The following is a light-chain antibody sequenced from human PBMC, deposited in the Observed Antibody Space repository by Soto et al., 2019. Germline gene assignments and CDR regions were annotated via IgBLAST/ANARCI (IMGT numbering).Light chain of an antibody. J-gene: IGLJ1*01. V-gene: IGLV1-40*01. CDR1: SSNIGPGFD. CDR3: QSYDSSMRGSV. CDR2: GNS. Sequence: QSVLTQPPSVSGAPGQTVTISCAGSSSNIGPGFDVHWYQQVSGTASKLLIYGNSNRPSGVPDRFSGSRSGTSASLAITGLQPEDEADYYCQSYDSSMRGSVFGPGTKVTVL.